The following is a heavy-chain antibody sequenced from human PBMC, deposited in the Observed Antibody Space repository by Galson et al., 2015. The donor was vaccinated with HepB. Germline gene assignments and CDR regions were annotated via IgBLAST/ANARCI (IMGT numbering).Heavy chain of an antibody. CDR3: ARALAYCGGDCMGLDAFDI. CDR2: IIPIFGTA. J-gene: IGHJ3*02. Sequence: SVKVSCKASGGTFSSYAISWVRQAPGQGLEWMGGIIPIFGTANYAQKFQGRVTITADESTSTAYMELSSLRSEDTAVYYCARALAYCGGDCMGLDAFDIWGQGTMVTVSS. D-gene: IGHD2-21*01. CDR1: GGTFSSYA. V-gene: IGHV1-69*13.